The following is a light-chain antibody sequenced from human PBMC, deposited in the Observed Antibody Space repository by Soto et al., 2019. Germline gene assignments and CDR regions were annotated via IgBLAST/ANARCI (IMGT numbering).Light chain of an antibody. J-gene: IGKJ4*01. CDR1: QSVRRN. V-gene: IGKV3-15*01. CDR2: GAS. CDR3: QQRFSWPPLT. Sequence: EIVMTQSPVTLSVSPGERATLSCRASQSVRRNLAWYQQKPGQAPRLLISGASTRATGIPARFSGSGSGTDFTLTISSLEPEDFAVYYCQQRFSWPPLTFGGGTKVDIK.